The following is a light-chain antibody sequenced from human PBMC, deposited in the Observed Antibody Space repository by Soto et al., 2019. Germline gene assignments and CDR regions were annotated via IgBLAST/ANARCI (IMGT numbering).Light chain of an antibody. J-gene: IGKJ5*01. CDR3: QHRTNGPPGVT. V-gene: IGKV3-11*01. CDR2: DAS. Sequence: EIVLTQAPATLSLSTWVIATVACSVTQRVASTLASYQHKPGQAPRLLVSDASNRASGIPSRFSGSGSGTEFTLTISSRETDDLAVYYCQHRTNGPPGVTFGHGTRLEIK. CDR1: QRVAST.